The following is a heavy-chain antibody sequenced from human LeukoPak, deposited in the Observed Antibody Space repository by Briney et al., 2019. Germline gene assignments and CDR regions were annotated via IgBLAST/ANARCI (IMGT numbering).Heavy chain of an antibody. J-gene: IGHJ3*02. CDR1: GFTFSSYA. V-gene: IGHV3-21*01. CDR2: ISGSSSYI. CDR3: ARDYYYDSSGYSGSAFDI. Sequence: GGSLRLSCAASGFTFSSYAMSWVRQAPGKGLEWVSAISGSSSYIYYADSVKGRFTISRDNAKNSLYLQMNSLRAEDTAVYYCARDYYYDSSGYSGSAFDIWGQGTMVTVSS. D-gene: IGHD3-22*01.